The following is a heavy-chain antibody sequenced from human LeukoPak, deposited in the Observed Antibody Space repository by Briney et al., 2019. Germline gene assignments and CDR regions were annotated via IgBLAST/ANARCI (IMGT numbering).Heavy chain of an antibody. Sequence: GGSLRLSCAASGFTFNNAWMSWVRQAPGKGLEWVGRIKSKTDGGTTDYAAPVKGRFTISRDDSKNTLYLQMNSLKTEDTAVYYCTTLYYYDSSGYYSPVFDYWGQGTLVTVSS. CDR2: IKSKTDGGTT. V-gene: IGHV3-15*01. D-gene: IGHD3-22*01. CDR1: GFTFNNAW. J-gene: IGHJ4*02. CDR3: TTLYYYDSSGYYSPVFDY.